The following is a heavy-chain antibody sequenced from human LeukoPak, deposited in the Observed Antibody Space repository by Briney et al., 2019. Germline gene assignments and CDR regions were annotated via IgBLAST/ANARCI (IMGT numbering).Heavy chain of an antibody. Sequence: PGGSLRLSCAASGFTFSSYSMNWVRQAPGKGLEWVSYISSSSSTMYYADSVKGRFSISRDNAKKSLYLQMNSLRAEDTAVYYCAREGRRPPYYYYYMDVWGKGTTVTVSS. CDR3: AREGRRPPYYYYYMDV. CDR1: GFTFSSYS. J-gene: IGHJ6*03. CDR2: ISSSSSTM. V-gene: IGHV3-48*01.